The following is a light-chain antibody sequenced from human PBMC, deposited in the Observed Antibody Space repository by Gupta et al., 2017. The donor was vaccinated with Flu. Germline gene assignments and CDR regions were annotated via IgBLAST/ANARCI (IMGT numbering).Light chain of an antibody. CDR3: QQYGSTRGYS. V-gene: IGKV3-20*01. Sequence: SLATGERSTVSCRASQSININYLAWFQHKSGQAPRLLIYAASSRATGIPDRFSGSASGTDFTLTISRLEPEDFAVYYCQQYGSTRGYSFGQGTHLELK. CDR1: QSININY. CDR2: AAS. J-gene: IGKJ2*03.